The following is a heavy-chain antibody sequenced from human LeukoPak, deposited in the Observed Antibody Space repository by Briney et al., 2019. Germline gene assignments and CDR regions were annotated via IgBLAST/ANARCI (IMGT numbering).Heavy chain of an antibody. D-gene: IGHD2-2*01. Sequence: PGGSLRLSCAASGFTFSGYGINWVRLAPGQGLEWVSMISNGNTEHYADSVKGRFTVSRGNARNSAYLQMNSLRDEDTAMYYCARDYGYCRGNTCYASFDYWGHGTLVTVSS. CDR2: ISNGNTE. CDR1: GFTFSGYG. J-gene: IGHJ4*01. V-gene: IGHV3-48*02. CDR3: ARDYGYCRGNTCYASFDY.